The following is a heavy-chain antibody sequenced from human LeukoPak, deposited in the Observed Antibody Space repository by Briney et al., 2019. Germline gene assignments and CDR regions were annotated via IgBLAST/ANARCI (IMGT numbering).Heavy chain of an antibody. CDR2: ISGSGGST. CDR1: GFTFSSYA. CDR3: AKPPAGGSPYYYYGMDV. V-gene: IGHV3-23*01. D-gene: IGHD3-10*01. J-gene: IGHJ6*02. Sequence: GGSLRLSCAASGFTFSSYAMSWVRQALGKGLEWVSAISGSGGSTYYADSVKGRFTISRDNSKNTLYLQMNSLRADDTAVYYCAKPPAGGSPYYYYGMDVWGQGTTVTVSS.